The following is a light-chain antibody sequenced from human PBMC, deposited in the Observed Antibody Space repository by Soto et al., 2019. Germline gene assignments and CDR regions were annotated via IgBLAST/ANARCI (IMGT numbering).Light chain of an antibody. CDR2: GAS. CDR3: QQHNSYPWT. J-gene: IGKJ1*01. Sequence: EIVMTQSPATLSVSPGGRATLSCRASQSISDTLAWYQQKPGQAPRLLIHGASTRATGFPARFSGSGSGTDFTLTISSLQSEDFAVYYCQQHNSYPWTFGQGTKVDIK. V-gene: IGKV3-15*01. CDR1: QSISDT.